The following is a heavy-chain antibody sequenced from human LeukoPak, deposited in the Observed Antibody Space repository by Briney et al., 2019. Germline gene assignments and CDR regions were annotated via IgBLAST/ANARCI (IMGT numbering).Heavy chain of an antibody. CDR2: IYIGVNP. Sequence: PSETLSLTCIVSGGSISSGNYFWSWIRQPAGKGLEWIGRIYIGVNPDYNPSLKSRVTVSADTSKNQFSLKLTSVTAADTAVYFCARGPGLHTGESFDYWGQGILVTVSS. CDR3: ARGPGLHTGESFDY. J-gene: IGHJ4*02. CDR1: GGSISSGNYF. V-gene: IGHV4-61*02. D-gene: IGHD2-8*02.